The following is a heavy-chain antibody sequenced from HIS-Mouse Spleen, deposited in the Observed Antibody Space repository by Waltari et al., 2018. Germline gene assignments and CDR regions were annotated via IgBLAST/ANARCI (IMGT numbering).Heavy chain of an antibody. CDR1: GFTVSSNY. J-gene: IGHJ4*02. Sequence: EVQLVETGGGLIQPGGSLRLSCAASGFTVSSNYMSWVRQAPGKGVEGLSGVYRGGSTYYADSVKGRFTISRDNSKNTLYLQMNSLRAEDTAVYYCARHYYYGSGSYYFDYWGQGTLVTVSS. V-gene: IGHV3-53*02. D-gene: IGHD3-10*01. CDR2: VYRGGST. CDR3: ARHYYYGSGSYYFDY.